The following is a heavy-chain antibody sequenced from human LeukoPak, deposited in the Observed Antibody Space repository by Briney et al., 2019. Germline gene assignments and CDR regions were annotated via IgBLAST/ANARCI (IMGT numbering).Heavy chain of an antibody. Sequence: GGSLRLSCAASGFPFSSYWMSWVRQAPGKGLEWVANIKQDGREKYYVDSVKGRFTISRDNAKNSLYLQVNSLRAEDTSVYYCARLRNYAFDIWGQGTMVTVSS. V-gene: IGHV3-7*01. CDR3: ARLRNYAFDI. CDR2: IKQDGREK. D-gene: IGHD5-24*01. CDR1: GFPFSSYW. J-gene: IGHJ3*02.